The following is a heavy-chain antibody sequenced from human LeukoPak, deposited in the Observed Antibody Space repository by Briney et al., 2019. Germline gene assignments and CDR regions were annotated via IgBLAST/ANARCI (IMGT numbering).Heavy chain of an antibody. CDR2: ISYDGSYK. J-gene: IGHJ4*02. CDR1: GFTFSSYG. CDR3: AKVGDYGDYALDY. D-gene: IGHD4-17*01. V-gene: IGHV3-30*18. Sequence: PGGSLRLSCAASGFTFSSYGMHWVRQAPGKGLEWVAVISYDGSYKYYADSVKGRFASSRDNSKNTLYLQMNSLRVEDTAVYYCAKVGDYGDYALDYWDQGTLVTVSS.